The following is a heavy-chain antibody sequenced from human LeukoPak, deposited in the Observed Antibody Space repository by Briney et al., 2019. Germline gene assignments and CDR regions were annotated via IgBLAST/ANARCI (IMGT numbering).Heavy chain of an antibody. Sequence: GRTLRLSCAVSGFTFSSSAMHWVRQAPGKGLGWVAVISNDGNNKYYADSVKGRFTLSRYNSKNTLYLQMNSLRGEDTAVYYCARDLRKELRLGLLDHWGQGTLVTVSS. J-gene: IGHJ4*02. CDR3: ARDLRKELRLGLLDH. D-gene: IGHD1-7*01. CDR2: ISNDGNNK. CDR1: GFTFSSSA. V-gene: IGHV3-30*04.